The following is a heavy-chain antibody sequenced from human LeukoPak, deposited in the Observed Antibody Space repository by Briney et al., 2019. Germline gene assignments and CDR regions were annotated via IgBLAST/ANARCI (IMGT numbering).Heavy chain of an antibody. D-gene: IGHD5-12*01. Sequence: SETLSLTCTVSGGSISSGGYYWSWVRQHPGKGLEWIGYIYYSGSTYYNPSLKSRVTISVDTSKNQFSLKLSSVTAADTAVYYCARVPVATIGADYWGQGTLVTVSS. CDR3: ARVPVATIGADY. V-gene: IGHV4-31*03. CDR2: IYYSGST. CDR1: GGSISSGGYY. J-gene: IGHJ4*02.